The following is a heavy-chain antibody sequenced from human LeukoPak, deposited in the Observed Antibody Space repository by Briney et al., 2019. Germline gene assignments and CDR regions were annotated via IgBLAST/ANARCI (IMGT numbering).Heavy chain of an antibody. J-gene: IGHJ4*02. V-gene: IGHV3-30-3*01. CDR3: ARDYYDILTGYHLDY. D-gene: IGHD3-9*01. Sequence: PGRSLRLSCAASGFTFSSYAMHWVRQAPGKGLEWVAVISYDGSNKYYADSVKGRFTISRDNSKNTLYLQMNSLRAEDTAVYYCARDYYDILTGYHLDYWGQGTLVTVSS. CDR1: GFTFSSYA. CDR2: ISYDGSNK.